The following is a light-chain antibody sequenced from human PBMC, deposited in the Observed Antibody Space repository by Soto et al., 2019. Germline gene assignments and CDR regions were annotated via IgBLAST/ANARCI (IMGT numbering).Light chain of an antibody. CDR2: WAS. CDR3: QQYYSTPLT. J-gene: IGKJ4*01. V-gene: IGKV4-1*01. Sequence: EIVMTQSPDSLAVSLGERATINCKSSQSVLYSSNNKNYLAWYQQKPGQPPKLLIYWASTRESGVPDRFSGSGSGTDFTLTISSLQAEDVEVYYCQQYYSTPLTFGGGTKVDIK. CDR1: QSVLYSSNNKNY.